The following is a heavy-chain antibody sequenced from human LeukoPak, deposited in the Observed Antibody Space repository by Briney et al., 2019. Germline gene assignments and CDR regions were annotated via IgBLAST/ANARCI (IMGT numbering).Heavy chain of an antibody. Sequence: GGSLRLSCVASGFSLSGYWMYWVRRAPGKGLMYISRNNGDGSTTNYADVVKGRFTMPRDNVKNTLYLQMNSLRVEDTAVYYCARDPRNVGLAPWGQGTLVTVSS. CDR2: NNGDGSTT. CDR3: ARDPRNVGLAP. CDR1: GFSLSGYW. J-gene: IGHJ5*02. V-gene: IGHV3-74*01. D-gene: IGHD2-15*01.